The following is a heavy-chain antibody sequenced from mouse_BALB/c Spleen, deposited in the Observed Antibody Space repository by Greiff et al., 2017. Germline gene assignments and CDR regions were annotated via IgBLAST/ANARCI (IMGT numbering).Heavy chain of an antibody. D-gene: IGHD1-1*01. Sequence: EVQLQESGGGLVQPGGSLRLSCATSGFTFTDYYMSWVRQPPGKALEWLGFIRNKANGYTTEYSASVKGRFTISRDNSQSILYLQMNTLRAEDSATYYCAREFITTVVENAMDYWGQGTSVTVSS. CDR3: AREFITTVVENAMDY. CDR1: GFTFTDYY. CDR2: IRNKANGYTT. J-gene: IGHJ4*01. V-gene: IGHV7-3*02.